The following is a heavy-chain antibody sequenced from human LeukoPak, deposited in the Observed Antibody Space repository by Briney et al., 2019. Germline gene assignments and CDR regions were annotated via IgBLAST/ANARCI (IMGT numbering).Heavy chain of an antibody. Sequence: ASVKVSCKTSGFTITNYAIHWVRQAPGHRLEWMGRVNPGSGDTKYSEDFQGRLSITRDTSASTVYMALSSPTSEDMAVYYCARDVTGDYSNAWDWQSYYFDYWGHGTLVTVSS. CDR1: GFTITNYA. CDR2: VNPGSGDT. CDR3: ARDVTGDYSNAWDWQSYYFDY. V-gene: IGHV1-3*03. D-gene: IGHD6-19*01. J-gene: IGHJ4*01.